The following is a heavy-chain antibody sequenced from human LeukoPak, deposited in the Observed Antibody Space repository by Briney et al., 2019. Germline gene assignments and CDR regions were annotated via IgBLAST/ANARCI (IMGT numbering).Heavy chain of an antibody. D-gene: IGHD1-26*01. CDR2: INHSGGT. CDR1: GGSFSGYY. J-gene: IGHJ4*02. V-gene: IGHV4-34*01. Sequence: SETLSLTCAVYGGSFSGYYWSWIRQPPGKGLEWIGEINHSGGTNYNPSLKSRVTISVDTSKNQFSLKLSSVTAADTAVYYCARVPWSYPDYWGQGTLVTVSS. CDR3: ARVPWSYPDY.